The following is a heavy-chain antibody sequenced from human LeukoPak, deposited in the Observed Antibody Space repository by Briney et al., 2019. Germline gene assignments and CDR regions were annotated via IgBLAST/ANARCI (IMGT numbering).Heavy chain of an antibody. CDR2: VFYSGVT. Sequence: SETLSLTCKVSGDSMTSHSWTWIRQSPGKSLEWIGYVFYSGVTDYNPSLKSRVTISIDTSKLQFSLRLTSVTVADTAVYYCTRDAHRNNWYFDIWGRGSLVTVSS. CDR1: GDSMTSHS. J-gene: IGHJ2*01. D-gene: IGHD2-21*01. V-gene: IGHV4-59*11. CDR3: TRDAHRNNWYFDI.